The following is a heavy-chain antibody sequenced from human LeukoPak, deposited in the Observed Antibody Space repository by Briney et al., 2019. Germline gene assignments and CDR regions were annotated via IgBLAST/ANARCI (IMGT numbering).Heavy chain of an antibody. Sequence: KISCKASGGTFSSYAISWVRQAPGQGLEWMGGIIPIFGTANYAQKFQGRVTITTDESTSTAYMELSSLRSEDTAVYYCARGVVGARGFDYWGQGTLVTVSS. D-gene: IGHD1-26*01. CDR2: IIPIFGTA. V-gene: IGHV1-69*05. CDR3: ARGVVGARGFDY. J-gene: IGHJ4*02. CDR1: GGTFSSYA.